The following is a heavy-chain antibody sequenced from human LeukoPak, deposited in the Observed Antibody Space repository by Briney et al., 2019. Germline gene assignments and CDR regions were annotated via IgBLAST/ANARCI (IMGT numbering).Heavy chain of an antibody. Sequence: GGSLRLSCAASGFTFNTYSMNWVRQAPGKGLEWVSAISGSGVGTYYADSVKGRFTISRDNSWNTLYLQMSSLRAEDTAVYYCAKDQVISGSEASDIWGQGTMVTVSS. CDR2: ISGSGVGT. D-gene: IGHD2-21*01. V-gene: IGHV3-23*01. J-gene: IGHJ3*02. CDR1: GFTFNTYS. CDR3: AKDQVISGSEASDI.